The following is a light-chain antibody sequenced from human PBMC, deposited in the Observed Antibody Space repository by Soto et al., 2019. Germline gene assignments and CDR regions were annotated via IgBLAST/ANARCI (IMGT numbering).Light chain of an antibody. CDR1: SSNIGSNT. CDR2: NDN. CDR3: AAWDETLIDV. J-gene: IGLJ1*01. V-gene: IGLV1-44*01. Sequence: SVRTQPPSASVTPVQTVAISFSVSSSNIGSNTVSWYQQLPGAAPTLLIYNDNERPSGVPDRFSGSKSGTSASLAISGLQSEDEADYYCAAWDETLIDVFGTGTKVTVL.